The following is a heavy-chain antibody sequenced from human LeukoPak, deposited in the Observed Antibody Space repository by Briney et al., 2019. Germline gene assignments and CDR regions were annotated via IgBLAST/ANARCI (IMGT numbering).Heavy chain of an antibody. Sequence: PGGSLRLSCAASGFTFSSYSMNWVRQAPGKGLEWVSSISRSGAYVYYADSVKGRFTISRDNAKNSLSMEMNSQRADHGAVYYCARASSKQLAGYLPGGFDIWGQGTMVTVSS. CDR3: ARASSKQLAGYLPGGFDI. CDR2: ISRSGAYV. CDR1: GFTFSSYS. J-gene: IGHJ3*02. D-gene: IGHD3-9*01. V-gene: IGHV3-21*01.